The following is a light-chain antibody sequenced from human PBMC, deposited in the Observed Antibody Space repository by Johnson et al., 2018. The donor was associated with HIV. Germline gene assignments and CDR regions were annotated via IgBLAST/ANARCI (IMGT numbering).Light chain of an antibody. CDR1: SSNIGSNY. CDR3: GTWDSSLRSGYF. Sequence: QSVLTQPPSVSAAPGREVTISCSGSSSNIGSNYVSWYQQLPGTAPKLLIYENNKRPSGIPDRFSGSKSGTSATLGITGLQTGDEADYYCGTWDSSLRSGYFFGTGTKVTVL. V-gene: IGLV1-51*02. CDR2: ENN. J-gene: IGLJ1*01.